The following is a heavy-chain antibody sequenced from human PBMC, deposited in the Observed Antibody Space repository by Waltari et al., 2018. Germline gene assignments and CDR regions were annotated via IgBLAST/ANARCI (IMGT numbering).Heavy chain of an antibody. CDR1: GYTFTTYY. D-gene: IGHD2-15*01. CDR2: INPSDANT. V-gene: IGHV1-46*01. J-gene: IGHJ4*02. Sequence: QVQLVQSGAEVKKPGASVKLSCKASGYTFTTYYIHWVRQAPGQGLEWMGIINPSDANTNYAQKCRGRVTMTRDTSTSTVYMDLSSLRSEDTAVYYCAREFDGGHHDYWGQGTLVTVSS. CDR3: AREFDGGHHDY.